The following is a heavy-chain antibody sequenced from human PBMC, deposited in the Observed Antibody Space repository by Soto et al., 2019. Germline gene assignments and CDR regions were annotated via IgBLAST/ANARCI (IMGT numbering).Heavy chain of an antibody. D-gene: IGHD6-6*01. CDR2: IYHSGST. V-gene: IGHV4-30-4*01. Sequence: QVQLQESGPGLVKPSQTLSLTCTVSGGSISSGDYYWSWIRQPPGKGLEWIGYIYHSGSTYYNPSLKGRXXIXVXXSKNQFSLKLSSVTAADTAVYYCARERPDGARLDPWGQGTLVTVSS. CDR1: GGSISSGDYY. CDR3: ARERPDGARLDP. J-gene: IGHJ5*02.